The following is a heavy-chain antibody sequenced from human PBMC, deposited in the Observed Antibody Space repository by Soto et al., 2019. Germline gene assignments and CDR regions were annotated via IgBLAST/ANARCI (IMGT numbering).Heavy chain of an antibody. CDR2: IVVGSGNT. CDR1: GFTFTSSA. J-gene: IGHJ4*02. Sequence: QMQLVQSGPEVKKPGTSVKVSCKASGFTFTSSAVQWVRQARGQRLEWIGWIVVGSGNTNYAQKFQERVTITRDMSTSTASRERSSLKPADTAVYYCAAQYSSGSYSYWGQGTLVTVSS. D-gene: IGHD1-26*01. V-gene: IGHV1-58*01. CDR3: AAQYSSGSYSY.